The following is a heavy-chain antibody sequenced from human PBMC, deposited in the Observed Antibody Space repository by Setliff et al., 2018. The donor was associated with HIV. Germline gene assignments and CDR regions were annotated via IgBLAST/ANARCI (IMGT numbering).Heavy chain of an antibody. CDR1: GFTFNSAC. CDR3: TASYANIRGVIVF. J-gene: IGHJ4*02. D-gene: IGHD3-10*01. CDR2: IKSNTVGGTT. Sequence: GGSLRLSCAASGFTFNSACMNWVRQAPEKGLEWVGRIKSNTVGGTTDYNTPVKGRFIISRDDSKNLVYLQMNNLKTEDTAIYYCTASYANIRGVIVFWGQGTPVTVSS. V-gene: IGHV3-15*01.